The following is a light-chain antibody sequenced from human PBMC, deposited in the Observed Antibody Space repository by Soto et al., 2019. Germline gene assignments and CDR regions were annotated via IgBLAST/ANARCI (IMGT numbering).Light chain of an antibody. J-gene: IGKJ5*01. Sequence: EIVVTQSPATLSVSPGERATLSCRASQSVSSNLAWYQQKPGQTPRLLIYAASTRATGIPARFSGSGSGTDFTLTINSLEPEDFAVYYCQQRNIWPPVTFGQGTRLEI. V-gene: IGKV3-15*01. CDR2: AAS. CDR3: QQRNIWPPVT. CDR1: QSVSSN.